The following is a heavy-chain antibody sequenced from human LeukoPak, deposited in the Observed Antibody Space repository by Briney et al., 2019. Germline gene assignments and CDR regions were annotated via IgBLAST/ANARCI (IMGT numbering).Heavy chain of an antibody. V-gene: IGHV3-11*01. CDR2: ITSSSSTI. CDR3: ARDGHYDILTGYFQD. Sequence: GGSLRLSCAASGFTFSDYYMSWIRQVPGKGLEWVSYITSSSSTIYYADSVKGRFTISRDNAKNSLYLQMNSLRAEDTAVYYCARDGHYDILTGYFQDWGQGTLVTVSS. CDR1: GFTFSDYY. D-gene: IGHD3-9*01. J-gene: IGHJ1*01.